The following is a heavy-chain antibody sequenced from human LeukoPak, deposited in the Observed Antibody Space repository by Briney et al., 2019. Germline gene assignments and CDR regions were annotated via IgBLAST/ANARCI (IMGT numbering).Heavy chain of an antibody. CDR3: ARGVIIRGRLDP. CDR2: IKEDGSEK. D-gene: IGHD3-16*02. CDR1: GFIFRNYW. V-gene: IGHV3-7*01. Sequence: PGGSLRLSCAASGFIFRNYWMSWVREGQGMGLEGVANIKEDGSEKYYVESVKGRFTISRDNAKNSLYLQMSSLRAEDTAVYYCARGVIIRGRLDPWGQGTLVTVSS. J-gene: IGHJ5*02.